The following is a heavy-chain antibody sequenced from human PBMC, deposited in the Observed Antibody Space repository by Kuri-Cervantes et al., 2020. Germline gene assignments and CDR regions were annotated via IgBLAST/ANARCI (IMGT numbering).Heavy chain of an antibody. CDR3: VGADY. Sequence: GGSLRLSCAASGFVFNNAWMTWVRQAPGKGLEWVGHIKSKRNGGTTDYAAPVRGRFAISRDDSNNSVYLQMNSLKTEDTALYYCVGADYWGQGTLVTVSS. J-gene: IGHJ4*02. V-gene: IGHV3-15*01. CDR2: IKSKRNGGTT. CDR1: GFVFNNAW.